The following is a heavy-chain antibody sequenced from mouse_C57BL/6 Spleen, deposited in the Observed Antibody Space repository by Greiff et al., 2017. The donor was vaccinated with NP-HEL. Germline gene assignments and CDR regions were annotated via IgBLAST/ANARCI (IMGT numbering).Heavy chain of an antibody. CDR1: GYTFTSYW. D-gene: IGHD2-4*01. CDR2: IHPNSGST. V-gene: IGHV1-64*01. Sequence: QVQLQQSGAELVKPGASVKLSCKASGYTFTSYWMHWVKQRPGQGLEWIGMIHPNSGSTNYNEKFKSKATLTVDKSSSTAYMQLSSLTSEDSAVYYCARRDDYDGYFDVWGTGTTVTVSS. J-gene: IGHJ1*03. CDR3: ARRDDYDGYFDV.